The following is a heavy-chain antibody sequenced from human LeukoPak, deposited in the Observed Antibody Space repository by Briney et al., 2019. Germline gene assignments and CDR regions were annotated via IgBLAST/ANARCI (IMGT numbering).Heavy chain of an antibody. CDR2: ISDGGGTI. CDR3: AKGCVSRGYFDD. D-gene: IGHD3-10*01. J-gene: IGHJ4*02. Sequence: GGSLRLSCAASGFTFSNSAMSWVRQAPGKGLEWVSAISDGGGTIYYADSVKGRFTISRDNSKNTLYLQMSSLRAEDTALYYCAKGCVSRGYFDDWGQGTLVTVSS. V-gene: IGHV3-23*01. CDR1: GFTFSNSA.